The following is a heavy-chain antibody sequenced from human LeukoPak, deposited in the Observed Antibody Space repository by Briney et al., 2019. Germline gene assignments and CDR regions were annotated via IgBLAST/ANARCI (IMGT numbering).Heavy chain of an antibody. Sequence: SETLSLTCTVSGGSISSYYWSWIRQPPGKGLEWIGYIYYSGSTNYNPSLKSRVTISVDTSKNLFSLKLSSVTAADTAMYYCARELAVGGHFDYWGQGTLVTVSS. D-gene: IGHD6-19*01. V-gene: IGHV4-59*01. CDR1: GGSISSYY. J-gene: IGHJ4*02. CDR2: IYYSGST. CDR3: ARELAVGGHFDY.